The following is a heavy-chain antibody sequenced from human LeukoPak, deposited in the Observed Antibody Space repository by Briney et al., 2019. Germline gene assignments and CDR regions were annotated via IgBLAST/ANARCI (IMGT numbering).Heavy chain of an antibody. Sequence: NPSETLSLTCAVYGGSFSGYYWGWIRQPPGKGLEWIGSIYYSGSTYYNPSLKSRVTISVDTSKNQFSLKLSSVTAADTAVYYCARDPYYYDSSGYYFDAFDIWGQGTMVTVSS. CDR3: ARDPYYYDSSGYYFDAFDI. V-gene: IGHV4-34*01. CDR2: IYYSGST. CDR1: GGSFSGYY. D-gene: IGHD3-22*01. J-gene: IGHJ3*02.